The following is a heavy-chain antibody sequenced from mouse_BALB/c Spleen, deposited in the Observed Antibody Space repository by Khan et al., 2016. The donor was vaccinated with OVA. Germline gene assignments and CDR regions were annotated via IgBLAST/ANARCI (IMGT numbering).Heavy chain of an antibody. CDR1: GYSFTGYF. CDR2: INPHIGET. J-gene: IGHJ2*01. V-gene: IGHV1-20*02. CDR3: ARIYRSDFDY. Sequence: VQLKQSGPELVKPGASVKISCEASGYSFTGYFMNWVMQSHGKSLEWIGRINPHIGETFYNQKFKGKATLTVDESSSTAHMELRSLASEDSAVYYCARIYRSDFDYWGQGTTVTVSS. D-gene: IGHD1-1*01.